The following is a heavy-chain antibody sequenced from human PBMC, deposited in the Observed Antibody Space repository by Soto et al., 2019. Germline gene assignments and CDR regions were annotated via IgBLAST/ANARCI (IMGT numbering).Heavy chain of an antibody. CDR1: GGSISNGCYY. Sequence: QVQLQESGPGLVKPSQTLSLTCTVSGGSISNGCYYWSWIRQLPGKGLEWIGNIYYIGTTSYNPSLKSRATISIDTSKNQFSLILRSVVAADTAMYYCAKNETTRPWFDTWGQGTLVTVSS. CDR2: IYYIGTT. CDR3: AKNETTRPWFDT. V-gene: IGHV4-31*03. J-gene: IGHJ5*02.